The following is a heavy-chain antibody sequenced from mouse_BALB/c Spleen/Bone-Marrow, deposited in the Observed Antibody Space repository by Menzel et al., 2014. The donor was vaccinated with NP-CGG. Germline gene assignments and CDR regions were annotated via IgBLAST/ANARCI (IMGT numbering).Heavy chain of an antibody. V-gene: IGHV1S130*01. Sequence: QVQLQQSGSVLVRPGASVKLSCKASGYTFTNSWIHWAKQRPGQGFEWIGEIHPNSGNTNYNEKFKGKVTLTADISSSTAYVDLSSLTSEDSAVYYCARHHRYAYYFDYWGQGTTLTVSS. CDR2: IHPNSGNT. D-gene: IGHD2-14*01. CDR1: GYTFTNSW. J-gene: IGHJ2*01. CDR3: ARHHRYAYYFDY.